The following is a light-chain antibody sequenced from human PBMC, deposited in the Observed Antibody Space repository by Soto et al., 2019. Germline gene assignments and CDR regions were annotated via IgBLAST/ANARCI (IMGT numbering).Light chain of an antibody. Sequence: EIGLTQSSATLSSSSGERATLSCRASQSVSSFLAWYQQKPGQAPRLLIYDASIRATGIPARFSGSGSGTDFTLTISSLDPEDFAVYYCQHRSNWPTFGQGTKVDIK. CDR1: QSVSSF. J-gene: IGKJ1*01. CDR2: DAS. V-gene: IGKV3-11*01. CDR3: QHRSNWPT.